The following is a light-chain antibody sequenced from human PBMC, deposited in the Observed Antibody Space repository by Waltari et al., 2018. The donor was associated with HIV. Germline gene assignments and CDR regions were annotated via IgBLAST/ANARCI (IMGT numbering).Light chain of an antibody. J-gene: IGKJ2*01. V-gene: IGKV3-15*01. CDR3: QQYNNWPYT. CDR1: QRVSYN. Sequence: DIVMTQSPATLSVSPGERDTLSCRASQRVSYNLAWYQQKPVQAPRLLIYSASTRATGIPARFSGSGSGTEFTLTISSRQSEDFAVYYCQQYNNWPYTFGQGTKLEIK. CDR2: SAS.